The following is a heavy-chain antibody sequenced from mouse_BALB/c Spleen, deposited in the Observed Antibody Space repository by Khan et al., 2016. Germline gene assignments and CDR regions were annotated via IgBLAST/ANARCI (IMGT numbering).Heavy chain of an antibody. CDR3: ARGGSSYSSSAY. Sequence: QVQLKQSGAELARPGASVKLSCKASGYTFTSYWMQWVKQRPGQGLEWIGTIYPGDGDTRYTQKFKGKATLTADKSSSTAYMQLSSLASEDFAVYYCARGGSSYSSSAYWGQGTLSLSLQ. CDR2: IYPGDGDT. CDR1: GYTFTSYW. J-gene: IGHJ3*01. D-gene: IGHD1-1*01. V-gene: IGHV1-87*01.